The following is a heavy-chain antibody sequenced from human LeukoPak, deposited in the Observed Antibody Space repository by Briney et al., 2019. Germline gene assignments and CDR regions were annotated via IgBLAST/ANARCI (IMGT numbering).Heavy chain of an antibody. D-gene: IGHD2-2*01. CDR2: ISGSGGST. V-gene: IGHV3-23*01. J-gene: IGHJ4*01. Sequence: GGSLRLSCAASGFTFSSYAMSWVRQAPGKGLEWVSAISGSGGSTYYADSVKGRFTISRDNSKNTLYLQMNSLRAEDTAVYYCAKDRGYCSSTSCYAGPIDYWGHGTLVTVSS. CDR1: GFTFSSYA. CDR3: AKDRGYCSSTSCYAGPIDY.